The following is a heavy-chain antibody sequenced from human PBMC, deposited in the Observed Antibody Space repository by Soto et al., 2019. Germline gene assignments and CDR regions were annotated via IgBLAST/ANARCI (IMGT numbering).Heavy chain of an antibody. Sequence: EVQLLESGGGLVQPGGSLRLSCAASGFTFSSYAMSWVRQAPGKGLEWVSAISGSGGSTYYADSVKGRFTISRDNSKNTLDLQMTSLRAEDTAVYYCAKAGGFGGYWYFDLWGRGTLVTASS. CDR3: AKAGGFGGYWYFDL. D-gene: IGHD3-10*01. CDR2: ISGSGGST. J-gene: IGHJ2*01. CDR1: GFTFSSYA. V-gene: IGHV3-23*01.